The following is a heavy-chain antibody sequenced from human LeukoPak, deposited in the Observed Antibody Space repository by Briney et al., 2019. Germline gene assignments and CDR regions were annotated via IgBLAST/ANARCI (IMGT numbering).Heavy chain of an antibody. V-gene: IGHV3-30*04. D-gene: IGHD2-15*01. J-gene: IGHJ4*02. Sequence: EGSLRLSCAASGFTFSDYAIHRVRQAPGKGLEWVALISYDGRNEYYADSVKGRFTISRDNSKNTLYLQMNSLRAEDTALYYCARWDCSGGSCYTRIDYWGQGTLVTVSS. CDR3: ARWDCSGGSCYTRIDY. CDR2: ISYDGRNE. CDR1: GFTFSDYA.